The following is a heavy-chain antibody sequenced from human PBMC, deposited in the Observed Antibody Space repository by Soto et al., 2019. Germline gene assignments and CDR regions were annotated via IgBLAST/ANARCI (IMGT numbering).Heavy chain of an antibody. CDR1: GYSFAGYW. J-gene: IGHJ4*02. CDR2: IDPSDSQT. V-gene: IGHV5-10-1*01. D-gene: IGHD3-22*01. CDR3: ARQIYDSDTGPNFQYYFDS. Sequence: HGESLKISCNGSGYSFAGYWITWVRQKPGKGLEWMGRIDPSDSQTYYSPSLRGHVTISATKSITTVFLQWSSLRASDTAMYYCARQIYDSDTGPNFQYYFDSWGQGTPVTVSS.